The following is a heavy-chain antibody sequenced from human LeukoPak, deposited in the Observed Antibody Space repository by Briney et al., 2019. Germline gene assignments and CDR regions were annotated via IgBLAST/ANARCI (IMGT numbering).Heavy chain of an antibody. J-gene: IGHJ3*02. CDR1: GFTFDDYA. D-gene: IGHD1-26*01. Sequence: GGSLRLSCAASGFTFDDYAMHWVRQAPGRGLEWVSGISWNSGSIGYADSVKGRFTISRDNAKNSLYLQMNSLRAEDTALYYCAKGRQWELPDAFDIWGQGTMVTVSS. CDR3: AKGRQWELPDAFDI. V-gene: IGHV3-9*01. CDR2: ISWNSGSI.